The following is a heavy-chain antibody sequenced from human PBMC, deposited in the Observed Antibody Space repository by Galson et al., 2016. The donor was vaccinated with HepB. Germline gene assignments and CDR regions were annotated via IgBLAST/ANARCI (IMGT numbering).Heavy chain of an antibody. CDR1: GYSFSSYG. J-gene: IGHJ4*02. Sequence: SVKVSCKASGYSFSSYGISWVRQAPGQGLEWMAWINTGTPGDTLYAQSLQGRLTLTTDPSTTTAYMNLRSLGSDDTAVYFYARDFCTGVSCNHALGHWGQGTLVTVSS. CDR3: ARDFCTGVSCNHALGH. D-gene: IGHD2-8*02. V-gene: IGHV1-18*01. CDR2: INTGTPGDT.